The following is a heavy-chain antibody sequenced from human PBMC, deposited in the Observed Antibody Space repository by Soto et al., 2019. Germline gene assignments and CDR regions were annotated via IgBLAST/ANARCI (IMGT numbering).Heavy chain of an antibody. CDR2: IWFDGSNQ. J-gene: IGHJ4*02. CDR1: GFIFRNYG. Sequence: PGGSLRLSCGASGFIFRNYGMHWIRQAPGKGLEWLTIIWFDGSNQWYADSVKGRFIISRDDSKNMVYLQMNSLRVDDTATYYCARANTSPFDFWGRGTLVTLSS. CDR3: ARANTSPFDF. V-gene: IGHV3-33*01.